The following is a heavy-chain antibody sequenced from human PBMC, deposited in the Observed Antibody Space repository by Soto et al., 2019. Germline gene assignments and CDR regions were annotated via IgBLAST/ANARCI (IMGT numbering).Heavy chain of an antibody. J-gene: IGHJ4*02. CDR1: GGTFSSYS. Sequence: QVQLVQSGAEVKKPGSSVKVSCKASGGTFSSYSINWVRQAPGQGLEWMGRITPILGIANYAQKFQGRVTITADKSTSTAYMELSRLRSEDTAVYYCAREHYGDYSGYWGQGTLVTVSS. D-gene: IGHD4-17*01. V-gene: IGHV1-69*08. CDR2: ITPILGIA. CDR3: AREHYGDYSGY.